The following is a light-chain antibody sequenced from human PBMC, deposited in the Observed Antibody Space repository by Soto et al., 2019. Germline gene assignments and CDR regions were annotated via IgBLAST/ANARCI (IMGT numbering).Light chain of an antibody. V-gene: IGLV2-14*03. CDR1: SSDIGDSNY. CDR2: DVS. Sequence: QSVLTQPASVSWSPGQSITISCTGTSSDIGDSNYVSWYQQHPGKATKLVIYDVSNRPSGVSNRFSGSKSANTASLTISGLQAEDEADYYCSSFRSSSTSYVFGTGTKVTVL. J-gene: IGLJ1*01. CDR3: SSFRSSSTSYV.